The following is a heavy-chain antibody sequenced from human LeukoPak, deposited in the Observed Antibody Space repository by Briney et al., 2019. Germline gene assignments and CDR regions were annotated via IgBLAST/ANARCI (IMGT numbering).Heavy chain of an antibody. CDR3: AREWVVPAANYYYGMDV. CDR1: RFAFNSHG. D-gene: IGHD2-2*01. J-gene: IGHJ6*02. Sequence: GRSLRLSCAASRFAFNSHGMHWVRQAPGKGLEWVAFIWYDGSHETYADSVKGRFTISRDNSKNTLYLQMNSLRAEDTAVYYCAREWVVPAANYYYGMDVWGQGTTVTVSS. CDR2: IWYDGSHE. V-gene: IGHV3-33*01.